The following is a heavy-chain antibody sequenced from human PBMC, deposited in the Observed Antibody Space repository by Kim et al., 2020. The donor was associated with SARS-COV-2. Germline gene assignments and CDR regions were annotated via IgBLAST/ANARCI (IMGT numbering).Heavy chain of an antibody. D-gene: IGHD3-22*01. V-gene: IGHV3-15*01. CDR1: GFTFSNDW. CDR3: TTAPGYYGSSGYYYPRAHPRSPNAIDV. CDR2: INSKTDGGNT. Sequence: GGSLRLSCAASGFTFSNDWMSWVRQAPGKGLEWVAGINSKTDGGNTDSAAPVKGSFSITSENSKNTLFQQMNSLNTEDTALSYCTTAPGYYGSSGYYYPRAHPRSPNAIDVWGQGTMVTVSS. J-gene: IGHJ3*01.